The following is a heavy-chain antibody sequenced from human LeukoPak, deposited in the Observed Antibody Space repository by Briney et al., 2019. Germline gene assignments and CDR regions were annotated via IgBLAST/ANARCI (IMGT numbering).Heavy chain of an antibody. CDR1: GYTFTSYG. Sequence: GASVKVSCKASGYTFTSYGISWVRQAPGQGLEWMGWISAYNGNTNYAQKLQGRVTMTTDTSTSTAHMELRSLRSDDTAVYYCARATMVRGVIIGYYYYMDVWGKGTTVTVSS. CDR3: ARATMVRGVIIGYYYYMDV. CDR2: ISAYNGNT. J-gene: IGHJ6*03. V-gene: IGHV1-18*01. D-gene: IGHD3-10*01.